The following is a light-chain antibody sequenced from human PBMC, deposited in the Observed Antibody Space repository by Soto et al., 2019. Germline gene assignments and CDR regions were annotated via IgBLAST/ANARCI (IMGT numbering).Light chain of an antibody. CDR1: QSDLYSSSSSSKNY. CDR2: WAS. CDR3: QQYYTTPLT. V-gene: IGKV4-1*01. J-gene: IGKJ1*01. Sequence: DIVMTQSPDSLAGSLGERATINCKSSQSDLYSSSSSSKNYLAWYQQKPGQPHKLLIYWASTRESGVPDRFSGSGFWTDFTLTISPLQAEDVEVYFCQQYYTTPLTFGQGTEVEIK.